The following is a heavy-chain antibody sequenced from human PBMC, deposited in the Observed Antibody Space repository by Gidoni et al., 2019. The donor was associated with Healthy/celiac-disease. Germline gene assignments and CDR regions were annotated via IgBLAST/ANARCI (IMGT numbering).Heavy chain of an antibody. J-gene: IGHJ4*02. D-gene: IGHD6-6*01. CDR1: GGSISTGGYY. CDR3: ATYQWAVYSSSSRFDY. V-gene: IGHV4-31*03. CDR2: VYYSGST. Sequence: QVQLQESCPGLVKPPPTLSLTCTVSGGSISTGGYYWSWIRQHPGQGLEWIGYVYYSGSTYYDPSLKSRVTISVDTSKNQFSLKLSSVTAADTAVYYCATYQWAVYSSSSRFDYWGQGTLVTVSS.